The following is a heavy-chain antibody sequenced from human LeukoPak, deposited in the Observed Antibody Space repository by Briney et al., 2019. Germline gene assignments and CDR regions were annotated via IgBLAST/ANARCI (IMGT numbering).Heavy chain of an antibody. CDR2: ISGSGGST. V-gene: IGHV3-23*01. CDR1: GFTFSSFA. CDR3: AREWRYYYDSSGYYYDY. J-gene: IGHJ4*02. Sequence: QPGGSLRLSCAASGFTFSSFAMSWVRQAPGKGLEWVSAISGSGGSTYYADSVKGRFTISRDNSKNTLFLQMNSLRAEDTAVYYCAREWRYYYDSSGYYYDYWGQGTLVTVSS. D-gene: IGHD3-22*01.